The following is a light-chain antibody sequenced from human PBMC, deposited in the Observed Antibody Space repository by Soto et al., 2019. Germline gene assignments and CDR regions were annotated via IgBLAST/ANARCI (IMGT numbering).Light chain of an antibody. CDR3: AAWDDSLNGVL. J-gene: IGLJ2*01. CDR2: RNN. Sequence: QSVLTQPPSASGTPGQRVNISCSGSSSNIGSNTVNWYQQLPGTAPKLLIYRNNQRPSGVPDRFSGSKSDTSASLALSGLQSEEEADYYCAAWDDSLNGVLFGGGTKLTVL. CDR1: SSNIGSNT. V-gene: IGLV1-44*01.